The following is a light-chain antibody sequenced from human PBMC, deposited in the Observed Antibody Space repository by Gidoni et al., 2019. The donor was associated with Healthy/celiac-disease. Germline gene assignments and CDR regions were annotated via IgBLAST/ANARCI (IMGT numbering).Light chain of an antibody. V-gene: IGKV1-12*01. CDR3: QQANSFPPGLT. Sequence: DIQMTQSTSSVSASVGDRVTITCRASPGISSWLAWYQQKPGKAPKLLIYAASSLQSGVPSRFSGSGSGTDFTLTISSLQPEDFATYYCQQANSFPPGLTFGGGTKVEIK. J-gene: IGKJ4*01. CDR2: AAS. CDR1: PGISSW.